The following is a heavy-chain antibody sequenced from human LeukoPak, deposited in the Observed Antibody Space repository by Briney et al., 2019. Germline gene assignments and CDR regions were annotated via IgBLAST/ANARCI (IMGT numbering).Heavy chain of an antibody. D-gene: IGHD5-18*01. CDR2: IYYSGST. CDR1: GGSISSSSYY. Sequence: PSETLSLTCTVSGGSISSSSYYWGWIRQPPGKGLEWIGSIYYSGSTYYNPSPKSRVTISVDTSKNQFSLKLSSVTAADTAVYYCARSRGYSYGFDWFDPWGQGTLVTVSS. CDR3: ARSRGYSYGFDWFDP. V-gene: IGHV4-39*07. J-gene: IGHJ5*02.